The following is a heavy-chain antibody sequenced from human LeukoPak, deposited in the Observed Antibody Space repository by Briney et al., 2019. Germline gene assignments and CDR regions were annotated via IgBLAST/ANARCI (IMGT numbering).Heavy chain of an antibody. CDR1: GYTFTSYY. Sequence: ASVKVSCKASGYTFTSYYMHWVRQAPGQGLEWMGIINPSGGSTSYAQKFQGRVTMTRDTSTSTVYMELSSLRSEDTAVYYCARGSFDGYDGSGYYGVRFDYWGQGTLVTVSS. CDR3: ARGSFDGYDGSGYYGVRFDY. CDR2: INPSGGST. V-gene: IGHV1-46*01. J-gene: IGHJ4*02. D-gene: IGHD3-22*01.